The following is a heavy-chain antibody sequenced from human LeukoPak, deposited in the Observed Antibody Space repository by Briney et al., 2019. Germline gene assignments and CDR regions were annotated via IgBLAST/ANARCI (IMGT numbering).Heavy chain of an antibody. D-gene: IGHD6-13*01. Sequence: PSETLSLTCTVSGGSISSYYWSWIRQPPGKGLEWIGYIYYSGGTNYNPSLKSRVTISVDTSKNQFSLKLSSVTAADTAVYYCARVSSWNTYNWFDPWGQGTLVTVSS. J-gene: IGHJ5*02. CDR1: GGSISSYY. V-gene: IGHV4-59*01. CDR2: IYYSGGT. CDR3: ARVSSWNTYNWFDP.